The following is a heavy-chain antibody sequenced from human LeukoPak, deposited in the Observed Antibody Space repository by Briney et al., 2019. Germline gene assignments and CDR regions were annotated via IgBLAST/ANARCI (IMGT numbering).Heavy chain of an antibody. D-gene: IGHD6-13*01. V-gene: IGHV1-18*04. CDR1: GYTFTGYY. CDR2: ISAYNGNT. CDR3: ARRRGSSSWYRWFDP. Sequence: GASVKVSCKASGYTFTGYYMHWVRQAPGQGLEWMGWISAYNGNTNYAQKLQGRVTMTTDTSTSTAYMELRSLRSDDTAVYYCARRRGSSSWYRWFDPWGQGTLVTVSS. J-gene: IGHJ5*02.